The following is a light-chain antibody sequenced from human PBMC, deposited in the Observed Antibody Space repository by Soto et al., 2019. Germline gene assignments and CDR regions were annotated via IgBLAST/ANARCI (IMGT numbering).Light chain of an antibody. Sequence: QSVLTQPASVSGSPGQSITVSCTGTSSDVGAYDYVSWYQQHPGKVPKLMIYKVSNRPSGVSNRFSGSKSGNTASLTISGLQAEDEADYYCSSYTSSSSYVFGGGTKVTVL. V-gene: IGLV2-14*01. CDR1: SSDVGAYDY. J-gene: IGLJ1*01. CDR3: SSYTSSSSYV. CDR2: KVS.